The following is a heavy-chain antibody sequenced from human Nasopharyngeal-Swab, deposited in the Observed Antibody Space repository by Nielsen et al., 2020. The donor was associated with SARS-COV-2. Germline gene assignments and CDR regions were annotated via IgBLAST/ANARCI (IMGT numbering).Heavy chain of an antibody. D-gene: IGHD1-26*01. CDR3: ARAEVGAYAFDI. CDR1: GFTFSSYS. Sequence: ETLSLTCAASGFTFSSYSMNWVRQAPGKGLEWVSSISSSSSYIYYADSVKGRFTISRDNAKNSLYLQMNSLRAEDTAVYYCARAEVGAYAFDIWGQGTMVTVSS. V-gene: IGHV3-21*01. CDR2: ISSSSSYI. J-gene: IGHJ3*02.